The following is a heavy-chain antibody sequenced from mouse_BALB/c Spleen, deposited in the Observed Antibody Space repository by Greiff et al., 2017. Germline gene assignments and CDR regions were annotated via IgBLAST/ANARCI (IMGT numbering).Heavy chain of an antibody. J-gene: IGHJ3*01. V-gene: IGHV1-5*01. Sequence: EVQLQQSGTVLARPGASVKMSCKASGYTFTSYWMHWVKQRPGQGLEWIGAIYPGNSDTSYNQKFKGKAKLTAVTSTSTAYMELSSLTNEDSAVYDCTRSTGDYYGSSYVGVAYWGQGTLVTVSA. CDR2: IYPGNSDT. CDR1: GYTFTSYW. D-gene: IGHD1-1*01. CDR3: TRSTGDYYGSSYVGVAY.